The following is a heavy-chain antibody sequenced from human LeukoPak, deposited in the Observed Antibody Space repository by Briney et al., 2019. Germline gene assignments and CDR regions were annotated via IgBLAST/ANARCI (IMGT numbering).Heavy chain of an antibody. Sequence: SETLSLTCTVSGYSISSGYYWGWIRQPPGKGLEWIGNIYHSGRTYDNPSLKSRVTISVDTSKNQFSLKLSSVTAADTAVYYCATRTRDYYYGMDVWGQGTTVTVSS. J-gene: IGHJ6*02. CDR3: ATRTRDYYYGMDV. CDR1: GYSISSGYY. CDR2: IYHSGRT. V-gene: IGHV4-38-2*02. D-gene: IGHD1-14*01.